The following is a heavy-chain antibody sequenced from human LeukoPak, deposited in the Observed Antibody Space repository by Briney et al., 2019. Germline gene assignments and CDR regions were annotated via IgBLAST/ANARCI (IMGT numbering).Heavy chain of an antibody. D-gene: IGHD3-16*01. CDR1: GGSISSSRYY. Sequence: SETLSLTCTVSGGSISSSRYYWGWIRQPPGKGLEWIGSLFYTGSTYYNPSLRSRVTISVDTSKNQFSLKLRSVTAADTAVYYCARENPQFEGLLYWGQGTLVTVSS. CDR2: LFYTGST. CDR3: ARENPQFEGLLY. J-gene: IGHJ4*02. V-gene: IGHV4-39*01.